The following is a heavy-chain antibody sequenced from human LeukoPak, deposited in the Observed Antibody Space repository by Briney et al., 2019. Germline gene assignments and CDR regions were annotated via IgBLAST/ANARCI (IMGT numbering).Heavy chain of an antibody. V-gene: IGHV3-66*01. D-gene: IGHD5-12*01. CDR3: ARASRWLAFDN. Sequence: GGSLRLSCVASRFTVSNNHMNWVRQAPGKGLEWVSVIYNGDNTYYADSVQGRFTISKDNSKNTLYLQMNSLRPEDTAVYFCARASRWLAFDNWGQGTLVTGSS. CDR2: IYNGDNT. J-gene: IGHJ4*02. CDR1: RFTVSNNH.